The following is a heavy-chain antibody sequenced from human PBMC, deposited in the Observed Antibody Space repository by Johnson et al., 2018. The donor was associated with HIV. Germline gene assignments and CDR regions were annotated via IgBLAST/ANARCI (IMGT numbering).Heavy chain of an antibody. Sequence: VQLVESGGGLVQPGGSLRLSCAASGFTFSSYAMSWVRQAPGKGLEWVANIKQDGSEKYYVDSVKGRFTISSDNAKNSLYLQMNSLRAEDTALYYCAKDIGVWDSSGLALDAFDIWGQGTMVTVSS. CDR1: GFTFSSYA. CDR2: IKQDGSEK. D-gene: IGHD3-22*01. J-gene: IGHJ3*02. CDR3: AKDIGVWDSSGLALDAFDI. V-gene: IGHV3-7*05.